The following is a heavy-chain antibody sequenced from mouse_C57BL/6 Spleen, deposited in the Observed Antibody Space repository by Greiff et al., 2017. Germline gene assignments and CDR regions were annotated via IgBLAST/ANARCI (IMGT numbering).Heavy chain of an antibody. V-gene: IGHV1-69*01. CDR1: GYTFTSYW. CDR2: IDPSDSYT. CDR3: ASYAFAY. D-gene: IGHD1-1*01. J-gene: IGHJ3*01. Sequence: VQLQQPGAELVMPGASVKLSCKASGYTFTSYWMHWVKQRPGQGLEWIGEIDPSDSYTNYNQKFKGKSTLTVDKSSSTAYMQLRSLTSEDSPVYYCASYAFAYWGQGTLVTVSA.